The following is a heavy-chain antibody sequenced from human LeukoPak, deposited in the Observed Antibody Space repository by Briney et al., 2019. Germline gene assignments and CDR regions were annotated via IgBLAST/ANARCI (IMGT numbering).Heavy chain of an antibody. Sequence: PGGSLRLSCAASGFTFSSYAMSWVRQAPVKGLEWVSAISGSGGSTYYADSVKGRFTISRDNSKNTLYLQMNSLRAEDTAVYYCAKGGDSSGNYYYYGMDVWGQGTTVTVSS. D-gene: IGHD3-22*01. CDR3: AKGGDSSGNYYYYGMDV. CDR1: GFTFSSYA. V-gene: IGHV3-23*01. J-gene: IGHJ6*02. CDR2: ISGSGGST.